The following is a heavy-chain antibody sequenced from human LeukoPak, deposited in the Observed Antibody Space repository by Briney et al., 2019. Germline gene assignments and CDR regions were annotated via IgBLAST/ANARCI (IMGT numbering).Heavy chain of an antibody. CDR1: GGSFSGYY. CDR2: INHSGST. Sequence: SETLSLTCAVYGGSFSGYYWSWIRQPPGKGLEWIGEINHSGSTNYNPSLKSRVTISVDTSKNQFSLKLSSVTAADTAVYYCARPGKTYSSSSRYFDYWGQGTLVTVSS. D-gene: IGHD6-6*01. V-gene: IGHV4-34*01. J-gene: IGHJ4*02. CDR3: ARPGKTYSSSSRYFDY.